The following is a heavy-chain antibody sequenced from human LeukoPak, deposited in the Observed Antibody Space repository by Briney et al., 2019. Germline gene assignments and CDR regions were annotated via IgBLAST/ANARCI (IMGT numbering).Heavy chain of an antibody. CDR3: ARGRRDDFWSGYYYYYYMDV. J-gene: IGHJ6*03. CDR2: INPNSGGT. Sequence: ASVKVSCKASGYTFTGYYMHWVRQAPGQGLEWMGWINPNSGGTNYAQKFQGRVTMTRDTSISTACMELSRLRSDDTAVYYCARGRRDDFWSGYYYYYYMDVWGKGTTVTVSS. V-gene: IGHV1-2*02. CDR1: GYTFTGYY. D-gene: IGHD3-3*01.